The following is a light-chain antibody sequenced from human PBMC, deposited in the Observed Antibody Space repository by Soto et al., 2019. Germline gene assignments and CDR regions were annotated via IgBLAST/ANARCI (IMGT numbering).Light chain of an antibody. J-gene: IGLJ2*01. CDR2: EVS. V-gene: IGLV2-8*01. CDR1: SSDVGGYNY. CDR3: SSYAGSNNFEVV. Sequence: QSVLTQPASVSGSPGQSITISCTGTSSDVGGYNYVSWYQQHPGKAPKLMIYEVSKRPSGVPDRFSGSKSGNTASLTVSGLQAEDEADYYCSSYAGSNNFEVVFGGGTKVTVL.